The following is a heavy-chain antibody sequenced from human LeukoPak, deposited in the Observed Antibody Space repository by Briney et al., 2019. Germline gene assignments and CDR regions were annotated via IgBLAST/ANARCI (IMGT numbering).Heavy chain of an antibody. Sequence: PSETLPLTCTVSGGSVSISNYYWGWVRQPPGKGLEWVGSIYYSGNTYYNPSLKSRVTISVDTSQNQFSLKLFSLTAADTAVYYCSRHAHSPSYEFWGQGILVTVSS. J-gene: IGHJ4*02. CDR2: IYYSGNT. V-gene: IGHV4-39*01. D-gene: IGHD3-3*01. CDR3: SRHAHSPSYEF. CDR1: GGSVSISNYY.